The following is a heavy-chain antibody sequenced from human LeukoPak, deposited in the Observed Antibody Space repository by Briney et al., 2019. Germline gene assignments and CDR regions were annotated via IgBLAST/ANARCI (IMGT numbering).Heavy chain of an antibody. CDR3: ARDGTAVGINYDY. D-gene: IGHD6-13*01. V-gene: IGHV3-21*04. CDR2: ISSSSSYI. Sequence: GGSLRLSCVASDFTFSKHGMHWVRQAPGKGLEWVSSISSSSSYIYYADSVKGRFTISRDNAKNSLYLQMNSLRAEDTAVYYCARDGTAVGINYDYWGQGTLVTVSS. J-gene: IGHJ4*02. CDR1: DFTFSKHG.